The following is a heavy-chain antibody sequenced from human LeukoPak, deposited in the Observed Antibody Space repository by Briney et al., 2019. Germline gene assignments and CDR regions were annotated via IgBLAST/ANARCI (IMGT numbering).Heavy chain of an antibody. Sequence: GGSLRLSCAASGFTFSSYAMHWVRQAPGKGLEWVAVISYDRSDKYYADSVKGRFTISRDNSKNTLYLQMNSLRAEDTAVYYCAKDQTYYDFWSGYYRYYFDYWGQGTLVTVSS. V-gene: IGHV3-30*04. J-gene: IGHJ4*02. CDR3: AKDQTYYDFWSGYYRYYFDY. CDR2: ISYDRSDK. D-gene: IGHD3-3*01. CDR1: GFTFSSYA.